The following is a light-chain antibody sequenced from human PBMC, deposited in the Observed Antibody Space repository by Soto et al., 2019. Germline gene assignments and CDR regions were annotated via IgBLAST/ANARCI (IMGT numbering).Light chain of an antibody. Sequence: EVVLTQSPDTLSLPPGERATLSCRASQSISSYLAWYQQKPGQAPRLLIYDASSMATGIPARFSGSGSGTDLTLTISSLEPEDFAVYSYQQLTDWPPQWTFGQGTKVEIK. CDR2: DAS. J-gene: IGKJ1*01. CDR3: QQLTDWPPQWT. V-gene: IGKV3-11*01. CDR1: QSISSY.